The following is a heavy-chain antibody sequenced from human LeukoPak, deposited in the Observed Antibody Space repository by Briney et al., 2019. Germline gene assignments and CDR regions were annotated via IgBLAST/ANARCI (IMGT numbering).Heavy chain of an antibody. Sequence: PSETLSLTCTVSGGSISSYYWSWIRQPPGKGLEGIGYIYYSGSTNYNPSLKSRVTISVDTSKNQFSLKLSSVTAADTAVYYCARVYSSGWPHYYYYGMDVWGKGTTVTVSS. V-gene: IGHV4-59*01. J-gene: IGHJ6*04. CDR3: ARVYSSGWPHYYYYGMDV. CDR2: IYYSGST. D-gene: IGHD6-19*01. CDR1: GGSISSYY.